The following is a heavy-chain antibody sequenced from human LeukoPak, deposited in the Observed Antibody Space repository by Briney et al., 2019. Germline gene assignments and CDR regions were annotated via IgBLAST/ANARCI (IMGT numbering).Heavy chain of an antibody. D-gene: IGHD3-22*01. CDR2: INPNSGGT. V-gene: IGHV1-2*02. Sequence: ASVKVSCKASGYTFIGYYMHWVRQAPGQGLEWMGWINPNSGGTNYAQKFQGRVTMTRDTSISTAYMELSRLRSDDTAVYYCASGMHYYYSSFDYWGQGTLVTVSS. J-gene: IGHJ4*02. CDR3: ASGMHYYYSSFDY. CDR1: GYTFIGYY.